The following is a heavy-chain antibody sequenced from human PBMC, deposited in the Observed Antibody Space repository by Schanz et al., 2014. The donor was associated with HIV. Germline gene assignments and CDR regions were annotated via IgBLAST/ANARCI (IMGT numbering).Heavy chain of an antibody. J-gene: IGHJ4*02. V-gene: IGHV3-30-3*01. CDR3: ARGGIWEWDQPDFDY. D-gene: IGHD2-15*01. CDR1: GFTFSNYA. CDR2: ISYDGNNK. Sequence: QVQLVESGGGVVQPGRSLRLSCAVSGFTFSNYAIHWVRQAPGKGLEWVAVISYDGNNKYYADSVKGRFTISRDNSKNTLYLQMNSLRAEDTAVHYCARGGIWEWDQPDFDYWGQGTLVTVSS.